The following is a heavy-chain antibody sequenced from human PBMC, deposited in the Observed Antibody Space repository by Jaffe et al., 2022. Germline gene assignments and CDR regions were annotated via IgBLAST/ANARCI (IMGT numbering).Heavy chain of an antibody. Sequence: EVQLVESGGGLVQPGRSLRLSCTASGFTFGDYAMSWFRQAPGKGLEWVGFIRSKAYGGTTEYAASVKGRFTISRDDSKSIAYLQMNSLKTEDTAVYYCTRAYGDYPVNYYYYMDVWGKGTTVTVSS. J-gene: IGHJ6*03. D-gene: IGHD4-17*01. CDR2: IRSKAYGGTT. CDR3: TRAYGDYPVNYYYYMDV. CDR1: GFTFGDYA. V-gene: IGHV3-49*03.